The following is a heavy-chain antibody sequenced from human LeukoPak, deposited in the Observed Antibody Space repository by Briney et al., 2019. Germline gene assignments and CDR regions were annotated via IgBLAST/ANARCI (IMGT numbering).Heavy chain of an antibody. D-gene: IGHD3-22*01. V-gene: IGHV4-31*02. CDR2: IHPSGTL. Sequence: PSETLSLTWTVSGASFSSGDQYWNWIRQRPGEGLEWIGSIHPSGTLYNNPSLESRVTISIDTSKNQFSLNLNSVTAADTAVYFCSRGLDSRKLGYWGQGTLVTVSS. J-gene: IGHJ4*02. CDR1: GASFSSGDQY. CDR3: SRGLDSRKLGY.